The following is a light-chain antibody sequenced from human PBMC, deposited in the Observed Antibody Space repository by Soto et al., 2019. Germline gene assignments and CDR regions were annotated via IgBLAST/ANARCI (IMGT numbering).Light chain of an antibody. CDR1: SSDIGDYNY. J-gene: IGLJ3*02. CDR2: DVS. V-gene: IGLV2-14*01. Sequence: QSALTQPASVPGSPGQSITISCNGTSSDIGDYNYVSWYQHHPGKAPKLMIYDVSNRPSGISNRFFGSKSGNTASLTISGLQAEDEANYYCSSYTSTSRLEVFGGGTKLTVL. CDR3: SSYTSTSRLEV.